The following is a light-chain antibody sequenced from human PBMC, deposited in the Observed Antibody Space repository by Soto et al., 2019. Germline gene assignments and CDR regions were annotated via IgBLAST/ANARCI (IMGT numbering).Light chain of an antibody. CDR1: QILDNC. J-gene: IGKJ1*01. Sequence: IQMTQSPATLSASVGDRVTITCRASQILDNCLAWYQQKPGKAPKLLIYDVSSLESGVPSRFSGSGSETEFTLTISSLFPDDFATYYCQQYNRYWTFGQGTKVDIK. V-gene: IGKV1-5*01. CDR2: DVS. CDR3: QQYNRYWT.